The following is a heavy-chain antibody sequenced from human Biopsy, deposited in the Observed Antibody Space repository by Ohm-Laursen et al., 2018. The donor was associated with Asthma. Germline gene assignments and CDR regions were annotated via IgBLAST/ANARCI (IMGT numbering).Heavy chain of an antibody. CDR3: SKESGTVGWHADYLEE. D-gene: IGHD6-19*01. Sequence: GSLRLSCAASGFPFRGFGMTWVRQAPGRGLEWDATISGGGPSTFYAASVKGRFTISSDTLKNTVFLHLSSLRAEDTAVYFCSKESGTVGWHADYLEEWGRGTLVTVSS. J-gene: IGHJ4*02. CDR2: ISGGGPST. CDR1: GFPFRGFG. V-gene: IGHV3-23*01.